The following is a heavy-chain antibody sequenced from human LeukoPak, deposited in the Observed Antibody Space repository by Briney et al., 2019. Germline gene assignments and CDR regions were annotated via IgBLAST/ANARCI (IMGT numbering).Heavy chain of an antibody. CDR1: GRSVSSGSYY. Sequence: PSETLSLTCTVSGRSVSSGSYYWSWIRQPPGKGLEWIGYIYYSGSTNYNPSLKSRVTISVDTSKNQFSLKLSSVTAADTAVYYCASSIVVGDWFDPWGQGTLVTVSS. D-gene: IGHD2-15*01. J-gene: IGHJ5*02. CDR3: ASSIVVGDWFDP. CDR2: IYYSGST. V-gene: IGHV4-61*01.